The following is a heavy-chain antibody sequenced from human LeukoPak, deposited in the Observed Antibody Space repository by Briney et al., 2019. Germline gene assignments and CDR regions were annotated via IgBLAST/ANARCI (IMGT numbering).Heavy chain of an antibody. D-gene: IGHD3-3*01. V-gene: IGHV1-8*03. CDR2: MNPNSGNT. CDR1: GYTFTSYD. CDR3: ARADFWSGYPYSYYMDV. J-gene: IGHJ6*03. Sequence: ASVKVSCKASGYTFTSYDINWVRQATGQGLEWMGWMNPNSGNTGYAQKFQRRVTITRNTSISTAYMELSSLRSEDTAVYYCARADFWSGYPYSYYMDVWGKGTTVTVSS.